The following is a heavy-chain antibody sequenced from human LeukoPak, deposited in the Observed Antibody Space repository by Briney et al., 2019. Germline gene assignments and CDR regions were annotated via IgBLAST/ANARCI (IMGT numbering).Heavy chain of an antibody. D-gene: IGHD6-19*01. CDR1: GYTFTSYY. J-gene: IGHJ1*01. Sequence: ASVTVSCKASGYTFTSYYMHWVRQAPGQGLEWMGIINPSGGSTSYAQKFQGRVTMTRDTSTSTVYMELSSLRSEDTAVYYCARVSIAVAGTRSSGYFQHWGQGTLVTVSS. V-gene: IGHV1-46*01. CDR2: INPSGGST. CDR3: ARVSIAVAGTRSSGYFQH.